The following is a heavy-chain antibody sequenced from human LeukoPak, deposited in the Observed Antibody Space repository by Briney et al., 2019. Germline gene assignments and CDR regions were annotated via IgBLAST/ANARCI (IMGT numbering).Heavy chain of an antibody. CDR3: ATADCSGGSCPIDV. CDR2: INPNSGGT. D-gene: IGHD2-15*01. Sequence: ASVKVSCKASGYTFTGYYMHWVRQAPGQGLEWMGWINPNSGGTNYAQKFQGWVTMTRDTSISTAYMELSRLRSDDTAVHYCATADCSGGSCPIDVWGKGTTVTVSS. V-gene: IGHV1-2*04. CDR1: GYTFTGYY. J-gene: IGHJ6*04.